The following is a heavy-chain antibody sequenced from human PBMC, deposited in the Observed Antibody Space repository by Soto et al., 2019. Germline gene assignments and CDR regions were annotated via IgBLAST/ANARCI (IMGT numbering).Heavy chain of an antibody. V-gene: IGHV1-69*06. D-gene: IGHD6-13*01. J-gene: IGHJ2*01. Sequence: QVQLVQSGAEVKKPGSSVKVSCKASGGTFSSYAISWVRQAPGQGLEWMGGIIPIFGTANYAQQVQGRVTVTKDKSTRTSYMELSSMRSEATAVYYCNIAAAGKWSQYFDLLGRGTLVTVSS. CDR1: GGTFSSYA. CDR2: IIPIFGTA. CDR3: NIAAAGKWSQYFDL.